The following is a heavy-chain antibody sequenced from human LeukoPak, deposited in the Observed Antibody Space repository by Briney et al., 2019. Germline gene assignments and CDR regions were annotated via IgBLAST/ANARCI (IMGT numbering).Heavy chain of an antibody. CDR3: AKDFDLISYYFDY. V-gene: IGHV3-23*01. CDR2: ITGGAGGT. Sequence: GGSLRLSCAASGFTFSNYAMSWVRQAPGMGLEWVSTITGGAGGTYYAGSVTGRLTISRDNSKNTLYLQMNSLRADDTAVYYCAKDFDLISYYFDYWGQGTLVTVSS. D-gene: IGHD3-9*01. CDR1: GFTFSNYA. J-gene: IGHJ4*02.